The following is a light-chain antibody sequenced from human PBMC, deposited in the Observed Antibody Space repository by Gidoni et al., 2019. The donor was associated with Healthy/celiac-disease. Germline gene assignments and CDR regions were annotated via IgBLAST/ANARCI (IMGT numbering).Light chain of an antibody. CDR2: GAS. CDR3: HQYGSSQFT. J-gene: IGKJ3*01. V-gene: IGKV3-20*01. Sequence: EIVFTQSPGTLSLSPGERATLSCRASQSVTSSQLAWYQQKPGQSPRVLIYGASARAPDTPDRVSGSGSGRDVTLTISRLEPEDFGVYYCHQYGSSQFTFGPGTKLDIK. CDR1: QSVTSSQ.